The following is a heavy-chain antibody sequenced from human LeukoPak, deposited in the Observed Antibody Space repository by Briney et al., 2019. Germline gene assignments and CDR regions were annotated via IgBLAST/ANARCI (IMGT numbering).Heavy chain of an antibody. V-gene: IGHV1-2*02. CDR1: GYTFTGYY. J-gene: IGHJ5*02. D-gene: IGHD3-16*01. Sequence: ASVKVSCKASGYTFTGYYLHWVRQAPGQGLEWMGGINRNNGGTKYAQKVQGRVTMTRDTSTSTAYMELSRLRFDDAAVSYCAREHMHDESPWGQGTLVTVSS. CDR2: INRNNGGT. CDR3: AREHMHDESP.